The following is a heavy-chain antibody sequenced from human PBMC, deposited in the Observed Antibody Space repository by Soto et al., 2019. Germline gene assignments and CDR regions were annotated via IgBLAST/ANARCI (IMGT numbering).Heavy chain of an antibody. CDR3: VKGGEDITSPYGMDV. D-gene: IGHD3-16*01. Sequence: GGSLRLSCAGSGFTFRAHTLVWVRQAPGKGLEWVSSISSGGTYLEYAHSVKGRFAISRDDAKDSVFLQMNSLKTDDTAVYYCVKGGEDITSPYGMDVWGQGTTVTV. CDR1: GFTFRAHT. J-gene: IGHJ6*02. V-gene: IGHV3-21*06. CDR2: ISSGGTYL.